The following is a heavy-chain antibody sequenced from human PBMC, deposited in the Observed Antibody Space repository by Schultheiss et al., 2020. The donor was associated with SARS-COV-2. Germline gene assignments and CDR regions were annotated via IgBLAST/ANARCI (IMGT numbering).Heavy chain of an antibody. CDR3: ARGNDFVYFFDS. D-gene: IGHD3-3*01. J-gene: IGHJ4*02. CDR1: GDSISSGDHY. CDR2: IYYTGYT. Sequence: GSLRLSCTVAGDSISSGDHYWGWIRQPPGKPLEWIGSIYYTGYTYYNPSLKSRVTISVDTSRNQFSLKLTSLTAADTAIYYCARGNDFVYFFDSWGQGTLVTVSS. V-gene: IGHV4-39*01.